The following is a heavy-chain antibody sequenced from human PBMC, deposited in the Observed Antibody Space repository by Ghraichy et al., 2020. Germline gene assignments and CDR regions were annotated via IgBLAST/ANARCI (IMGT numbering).Heavy chain of an antibody. V-gene: IGHV4-59*01. D-gene: IGHD2-2*01. CDR3: ARDTVDSPPAYNGIAV. CDR2: VHYSRMT. Sequence: SETLSLTCTVSGDSLSDYYWSWIRQPPGKGLELNAYVHYSRMTNYNSSLKSRVTISVDTSKHQFSLKVKSGTAADTAVYYCARDTVDSPPAYNGIAVWGRGTAVTVSS. CDR1: GDSLSDYY. J-gene: IGHJ6*04.